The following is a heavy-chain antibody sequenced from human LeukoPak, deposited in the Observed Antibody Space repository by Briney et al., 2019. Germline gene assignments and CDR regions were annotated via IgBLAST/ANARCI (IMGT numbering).Heavy chain of an antibody. J-gene: IGHJ5*02. Sequence: GASVKVSYKASGYTFTGYYMHWVRQAPGQGLEWMGWINPNSGGTNYAQKFQGRVTMTRDTSISTAYMELSRLRSDDTAVYYCARESKDYDFWSGYLNWFDPWGQGTLVTVSS. D-gene: IGHD3-3*01. V-gene: IGHV1-2*02. CDR1: GYTFTGYY. CDR3: ARESKDYDFWSGYLNWFDP. CDR2: INPNSGGT.